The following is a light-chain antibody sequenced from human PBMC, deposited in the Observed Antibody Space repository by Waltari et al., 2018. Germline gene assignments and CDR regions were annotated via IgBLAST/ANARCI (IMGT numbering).Light chain of an antibody. CDR1: SSDVGAYNF. Sequence: QSALTQPASVSGSPGQSITISCTGTSSDVGAYNFISWYQQHPGTAPKLMIYDVSNRPLGVSNRFSGSKSGSTASLTISGLQAEDEADYYCSSYTTTNTWVFGGGTKLTVL. CDR2: DVS. V-gene: IGLV2-14*01. CDR3: SSYTTTNTWV. J-gene: IGLJ3*02.